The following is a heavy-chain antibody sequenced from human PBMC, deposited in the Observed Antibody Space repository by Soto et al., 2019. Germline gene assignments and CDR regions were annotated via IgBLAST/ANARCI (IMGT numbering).Heavy chain of an antibody. CDR1: GGSITNSSYY. J-gene: IGHJ5*02. V-gene: IGHV4-39*01. CDR2: IFYSGST. CDR3: ARAGWFLGDWFDP. D-gene: IGHD3-10*01. Sequence: SETLSLTCSVSGGSITNSSYYWGWIRQPPGKGLEWIGSIFYSGSTYYNPSLKSRVSISVDTSKNQFSLKLDSVTAADIAVYHCARAGWFLGDWFDPWGQGTLVTVSS.